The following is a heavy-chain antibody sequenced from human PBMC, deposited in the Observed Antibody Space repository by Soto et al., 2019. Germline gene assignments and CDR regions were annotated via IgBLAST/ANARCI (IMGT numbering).Heavy chain of an antibody. CDR2: TSYDGCNN. Sequence: QVQLVESGGGVVQPGTSLRLSCVGSGFTFRSYVIHWVRQAPGKGLEWVALTSYDGCNNFYGDSVKGRFTISRHNSRNTVELQMDSLRFEDTALFYCARWGTTGGLDVWGQGTLVSVSS. D-gene: IGHD3-16*01. CDR1: GFTFRSYV. CDR3: ARWGTTGGLDV. V-gene: IGHV3-33*05. J-gene: IGHJ4*02.